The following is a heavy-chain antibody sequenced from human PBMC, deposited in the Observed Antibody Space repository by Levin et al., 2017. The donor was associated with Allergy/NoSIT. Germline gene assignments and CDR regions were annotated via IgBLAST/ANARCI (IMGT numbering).Heavy chain of an antibody. CDR3: ARTIESARPELYKFDY. J-gene: IGHJ4*02. Sequence: KISCKASGGTFSSYAISWVRQAPGQGLEWMGGIIPIFGTANYAQKFQGRVTITADESTSTAYMELSSLRSEDTAVYYCARTIESARPELYKFDYWGQGTLVTVSS. CDR1: GGTFSSYA. V-gene: IGHV1-69*01. D-gene: IGHD6-6*01. CDR2: IIPIFGTA.